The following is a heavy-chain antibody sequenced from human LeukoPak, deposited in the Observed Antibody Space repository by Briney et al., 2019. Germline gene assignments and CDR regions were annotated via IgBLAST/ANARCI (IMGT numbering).Heavy chain of an antibody. V-gene: IGHV3-48*02. D-gene: IGHD3-16*01. CDR1: GFTFSSYS. CDR2: ISSSSITV. CDR3: ARVWGYPFDY. Sequence: PGGSLRLSCAASGFTFSSYSMTWVRQAPGKGLEWVSYISSSSITVYYADSVEGRFTISRDNAKNSLYLQMNSLRDEDTAVYYCARVWGYPFDYWGQGTLVTVSS. J-gene: IGHJ4*02.